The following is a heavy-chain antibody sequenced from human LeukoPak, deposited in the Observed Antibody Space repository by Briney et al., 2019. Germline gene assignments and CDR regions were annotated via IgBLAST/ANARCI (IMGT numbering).Heavy chain of an antibody. CDR1: GFTFTSYS. V-gene: IGHV3-23*01. CDR3: AKGGKWDVTPFDY. J-gene: IGHJ4*02. D-gene: IGHD1-26*01. CDR2: ISGGGGST. Sequence: GGSLRLSCAASGFTFTSYSMNWVRQAPGKGLEWDSTISGGGGSTYYADSVKGRFTISRDNSKNTLYLQVSSLRAEDTAVDYCAKGGKWDVTPFDYWGQGTLVTVSS.